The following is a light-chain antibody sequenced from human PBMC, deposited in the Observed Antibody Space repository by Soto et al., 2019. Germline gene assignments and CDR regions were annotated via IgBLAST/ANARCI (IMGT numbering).Light chain of an antibody. Sequence: QSALTQPASVSGSPGQSITIYCTGTSSDVGGYNYVSWYQQYPGKAPKLIIYEVSNRPSGISNRFSGSKSRNTASLTISGLQAEDEADYYCSSYTSLSTRVFGGGTKLTVL. V-gene: IGLV2-14*01. CDR2: EVS. CDR3: SSYTSLSTRV. J-gene: IGLJ3*02. CDR1: SSDVGGYNY.